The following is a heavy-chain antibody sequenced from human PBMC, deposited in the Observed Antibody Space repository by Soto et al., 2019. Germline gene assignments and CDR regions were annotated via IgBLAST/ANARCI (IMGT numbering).Heavy chain of an antibody. J-gene: IGHJ4*02. CDR2: ISFDGSNK. Sequence: QVQLVESGGGVVQPGRSQRLSCAASGFTFSGYGMHWVRQAPGKGLEWVAVISFDGSNKYYADSVKGRFTISRDNSKKPLYLQMNSRRAEDTAVYYCAEVRPSASSGYYFDYWGEGTLVTVSS. V-gene: IGHV3-30*18. CDR3: AEVRPSASSGYYFDY. D-gene: IGHD3-22*01. CDR1: GFTFSGYG.